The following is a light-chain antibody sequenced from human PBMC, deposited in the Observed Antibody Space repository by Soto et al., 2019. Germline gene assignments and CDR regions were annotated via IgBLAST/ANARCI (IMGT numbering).Light chain of an antibody. V-gene: IGKV1-5*01. J-gene: IGKJ1*01. CDR1: QSCRNS. CDR3: LCYITYPWT. Sequence: DLQMTQSPSTLSASVGDRVTITCRASQSCRNSLAWYQQKAGKAPTLLVYDASTLQSGVPSRFSRSGSGTEFSLTISRLQPEDFATYYCLCYITYPWTLGQGTKVDIK. CDR2: DAS.